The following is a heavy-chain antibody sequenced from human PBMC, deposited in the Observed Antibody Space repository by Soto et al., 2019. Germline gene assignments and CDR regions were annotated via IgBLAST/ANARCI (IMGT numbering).Heavy chain of an antibody. V-gene: IGHV1-3*01. CDR2: INAGNDNT. CDR3: AREGYSSSWEPRGLLY. J-gene: IGHJ4*01. CDR1: GYTFTSYA. Sequence: GASVKVSCKASGYTFTSYAMHWVRQAPGQRLEWMGWINAGNDNTKYSQKFQGRVTITRDTSISTAYMELSRLKSGDTAVYYCAREGYSSSWEPRGLLYWGHGTPVTVSS. D-gene: IGHD6-13*01.